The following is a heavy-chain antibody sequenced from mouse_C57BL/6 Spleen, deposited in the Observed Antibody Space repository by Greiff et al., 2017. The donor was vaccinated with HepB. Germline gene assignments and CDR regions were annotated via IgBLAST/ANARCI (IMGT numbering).Heavy chain of an antibody. CDR2: IYPGGGYT. CDR3: ARNGGLDYGSSPDY. Sequence: QVQLKQSGAELVRPGTSVKMSCKASGYTFTNYWIGWAKQRPGHGLEWIGDIYPGGGYTNYNEKFKGKATLTADKSSSTAYMQFSSLTSEDSAIYSCARNGGLDYGSSPDYWGQGTTLTVSS. D-gene: IGHD1-1*01. CDR1: GYTFTNYW. V-gene: IGHV1-63*01. J-gene: IGHJ2*01.